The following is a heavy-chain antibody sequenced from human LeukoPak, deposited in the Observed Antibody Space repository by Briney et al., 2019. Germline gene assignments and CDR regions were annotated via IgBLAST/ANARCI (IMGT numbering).Heavy chain of an antibody. V-gene: IGHV3-66*01. D-gene: IGHD5-24*01. CDR3: AKDRRWLQLPYFDY. Sequence: PGGSLRLSCAASGFTVSSNYMSWVRQAPGKGLEWVSVIYSGGSTYYADSVKGRFTISRDNSKNTLYLQMNSLRAEDTAVYYCAKDRRWLQLPYFDYWGQGTLVTASS. CDR1: GFTVSSNY. CDR2: IYSGGST. J-gene: IGHJ4*02.